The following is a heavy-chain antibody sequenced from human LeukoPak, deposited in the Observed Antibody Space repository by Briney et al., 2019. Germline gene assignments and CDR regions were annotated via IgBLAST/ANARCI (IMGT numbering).Heavy chain of an antibody. CDR3: ARGDSSSWYFDY. D-gene: IGHD6-13*01. CDR1: GGTFSSYA. CDR2: IIPIFGTA. V-gene: IGHV1-69*05. Sequence: GASVNVSCKASGGTFSSYAISWVRQAPGQGLEWMGGIIPIFGTANYAQKFQGRVTITTDESTSTAYMELSSLRSEDTAVYYCARGDSSSWYFDYWGQGTLVTVSS. J-gene: IGHJ4*02.